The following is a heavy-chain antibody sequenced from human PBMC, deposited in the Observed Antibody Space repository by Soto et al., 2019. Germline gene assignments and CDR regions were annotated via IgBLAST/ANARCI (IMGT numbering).Heavy chain of an antibody. CDR1: GGTFSSYT. J-gene: IGHJ4*02. D-gene: IGHD4-17*01. Sequence: QVQLVQSGAEVKKPGSSVKVSCKASGGTFSSYTISWVRQAPGQGLEWMGRIIPILGIANYAQKFQGRVTITADKSTSTAYMALSSLRYEDTAVYYCARMMMDDYCGRGYWGQGTLVTVSS. CDR2: IIPILGIA. CDR3: ARMMMDDYCGRGY. V-gene: IGHV1-69*02.